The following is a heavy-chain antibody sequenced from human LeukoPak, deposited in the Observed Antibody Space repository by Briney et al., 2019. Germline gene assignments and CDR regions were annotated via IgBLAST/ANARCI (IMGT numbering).Heavy chain of an antibody. CDR2: INPNSGGT. J-gene: IGHJ4*02. CDR1: GYTFTGYY. CDR3: ARSGGVVPAAVDY. Sequence: GASVNVSCKASGYTFTGYYMHWVRQAPGQGLEWMGWINPNSGGTNYAQKFQGRVTMTRDTSTSTVYMELSSLRSEDTAVYYCARSGGVVPAAVDYWGQGTLVTVSS. D-gene: IGHD2-2*01. V-gene: IGHV1-2*02.